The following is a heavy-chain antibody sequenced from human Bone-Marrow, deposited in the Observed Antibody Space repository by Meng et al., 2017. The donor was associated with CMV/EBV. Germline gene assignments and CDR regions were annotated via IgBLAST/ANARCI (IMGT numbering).Heavy chain of an antibody. CDR2: ISYDGSNK. V-gene: IGHV3-30-3*01. D-gene: IGHD3-22*01. J-gene: IGHJ4*02. Sequence: GESLKISCAASGFTFSSYAMHWVRPAPGKGLEWVAVISYDGSNKYYADSVKGRFTISRDNSRNTLYLQMNSLRAEDTAVYYCASERITMIVVADWGPGTLVNVSS. CDR3: ASERITMIVVAD. CDR1: GFTFSSYA.